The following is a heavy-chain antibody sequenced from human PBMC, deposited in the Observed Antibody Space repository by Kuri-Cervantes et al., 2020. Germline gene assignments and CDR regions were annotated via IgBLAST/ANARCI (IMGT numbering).Heavy chain of an antibody. CDR1: GFTFSDYY. CDR3: ARSKGERYYYYYGMDV. CDR2: ISSSGSTI. V-gene: IGHV3-11*01. D-gene: IGHD3-16*01. J-gene: IGHJ6*02. Sequence: GGSLRLSCAASGFTFSDYYMSWIRQAPGKGLEWVSYISSSGSTIYYADSVKGRFTISRDNAKNSLYLQMNSLRAEDTAEYYCARSKGERYYYYYGMDVWGQGTTVTVSS.